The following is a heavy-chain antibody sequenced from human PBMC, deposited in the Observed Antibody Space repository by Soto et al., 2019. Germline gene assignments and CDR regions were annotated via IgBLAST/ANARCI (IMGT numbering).Heavy chain of an antibody. D-gene: IGHD3-22*01. V-gene: IGHV1-46*01. CDR3: AREPIEYYYDSSGYSEDAFDI. CDR2: INPSGGST. J-gene: IGHJ3*02. Sequence: ASVKVSCKASGYTFTSYYMHWVRQAPGQGLEWMGIINPSGGSTSYAQKFQGRVTMTRDTSTSTVYMELSSLRSEDTAVYYCAREPIEYYYDSSGYSEDAFDIWGQGTMVTVSS. CDR1: GYTFTSYY.